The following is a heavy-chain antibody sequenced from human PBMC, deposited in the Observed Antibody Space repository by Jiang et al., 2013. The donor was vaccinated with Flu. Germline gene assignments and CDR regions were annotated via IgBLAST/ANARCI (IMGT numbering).Heavy chain of an antibody. J-gene: IGHJ5*02. Sequence: TSHWISWVRQMPGKGLEWMGRLILVTPIRIIVRPSQGHVTISAANSISTAYLQWSSLKASDTAMYYCARHNGATVHQRSLPGNNWFDPWGQGTLVTVSS. D-gene: IGHD6-13*01. CDR3: ARHNGATVHQRSLPGNNWFDP. CDR1: TSHW. V-gene: IGHV5-10-1*01. CDR2: LILVTPIR.